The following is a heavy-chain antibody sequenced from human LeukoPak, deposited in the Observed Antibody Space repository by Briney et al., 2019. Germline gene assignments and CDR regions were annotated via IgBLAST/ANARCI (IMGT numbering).Heavy chain of an antibody. J-gene: IGHJ5*02. Sequence: SETLSLTCTVSGGSISSSSYYRGWIRQPPGKGLEWIGSIYYSGSTYYYPSLKSRVTISVDTSKNQFSLKLSSVTAADTAVYYCARHRTVTTFIWFDPWGQGTLVTVSS. CDR3: ARHRTVTTFIWFDP. CDR1: GGSISSSSYY. V-gene: IGHV4-39*01. CDR2: IYYSGST. D-gene: IGHD4-17*01.